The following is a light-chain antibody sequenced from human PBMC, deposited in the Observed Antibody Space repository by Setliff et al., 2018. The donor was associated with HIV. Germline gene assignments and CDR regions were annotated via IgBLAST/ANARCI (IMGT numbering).Light chain of an antibody. CDR2: EVS. CDR3: QSYDSRLSGYV. Sequence: QSALTQSASVSGSPGQSITVSCTGTSSDVNGYNYVSWYQQHPGKAPKLMIYEVSNRPSGVSNRFSGSKSGNTASLTISGLQAEDEADYYCQSYDSRLSGYVFGTGTKVTVL. CDR1: SSDVNGYNY. V-gene: IGLV2-14*01. J-gene: IGLJ1*01.